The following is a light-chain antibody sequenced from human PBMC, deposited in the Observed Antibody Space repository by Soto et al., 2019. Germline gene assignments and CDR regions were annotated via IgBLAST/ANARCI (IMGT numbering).Light chain of an antibody. CDR3: SSYTTSSTFV. Sequence: TQPAPGCGTPGPLITFYYTGTISDIGAYNFVSWYQQHPGKAPILMIYHVTDRPSGVSNRFSASKSGNTASLTISGLQAEDEADYYCSSYTTSSTFVFGTGTNVTGL. CDR1: ISDIGAYNF. V-gene: IGLV2-14*01. CDR2: HVT. J-gene: IGLJ1*01.